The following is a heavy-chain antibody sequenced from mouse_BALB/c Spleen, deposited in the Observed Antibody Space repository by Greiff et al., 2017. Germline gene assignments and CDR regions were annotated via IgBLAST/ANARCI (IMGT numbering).Heavy chain of an antibody. J-gene: IGHJ3*01. CDR1: GYTFTDYY. Sequence: QVHVKQSGPELVKPGASVKISCKASGYTFTDYYINWVKQTPGQGLEWVGWIYPGSGNTKYNEKFKGQATLTVDTSSSTAYMQLSSLTSEDTAVYFCGRELLRYQFAYWGQGTLVTVSA. CDR2: IYPGSGNT. CDR3: GRELLRYQFAY. V-gene: IGHV1-84*02. D-gene: IGHD1-1*01.